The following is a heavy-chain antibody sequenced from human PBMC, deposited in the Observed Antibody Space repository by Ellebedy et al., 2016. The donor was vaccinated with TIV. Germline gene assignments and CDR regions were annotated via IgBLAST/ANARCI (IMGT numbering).Heavy chain of an antibody. Sequence: GESLKISCAASGFTVSSNYMSWVRQAPGKGLEWVSVIYSGGSTYYADSVKGRFTISRDNSKNTLYLQMNSLRGEDTAVYYCAKDREVVASRDCFDFWGQGTLVSVSS. CDR3: AKDREVVASRDCFDF. CDR1: GFTVSSNY. V-gene: IGHV3-66*01. D-gene: IGHD2-15*01. J-gene: IGHJ4*02. CDR2: IYSGGST.